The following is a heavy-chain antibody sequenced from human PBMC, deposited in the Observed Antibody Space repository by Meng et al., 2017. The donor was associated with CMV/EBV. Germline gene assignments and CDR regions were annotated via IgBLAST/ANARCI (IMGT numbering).Heavy chain of an antibody. V-gene: IGHV1-2*02. D-gene: IGHD6-19*01. J-gene: IGHJ5*02. CDR1: GYTFTGYY. CDR2: INPNSGGK. Sequence: QGRVGAYGDGVKTQAASVQVSCKAAGYTFTGYYMHWVRQAPGQGLEWMGWINPNSGGKNYAQKFQGRVTMTRDTSISTAYMELSRLRSDDTTVYYCARDRVAVAGNHWFDPWGQGTLVTVSS. CDR3: ARDRVAVAGNHWFDP.